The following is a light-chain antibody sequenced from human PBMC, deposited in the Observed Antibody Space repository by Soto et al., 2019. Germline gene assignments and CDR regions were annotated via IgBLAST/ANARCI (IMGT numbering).Light chain of an antibody. V-gene: IGKV3-20*01. CDR3: QQYLITPWT. CDR1: PSVSGDY. J-gene: IGKJ1*01. Sequence: THSPSSLSASVGDRVTLSCSASPSVSGDYLAWYQSKPGQAPRLLIHGASNRATGIPDRFSGSGSGTDFTLTIGRLEPEDFAVYYCQQYLITPWTFGQGTKVDIK. CDR2: GAS.